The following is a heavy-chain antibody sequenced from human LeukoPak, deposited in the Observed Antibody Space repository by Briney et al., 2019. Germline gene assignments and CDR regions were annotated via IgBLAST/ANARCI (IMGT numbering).Heavy chain of an antibody. CDR3: ARDTVAAAGMKNAFDI. Sequence: SETLPLTCTVSGGSISSYYWSWIRQPPGKGLEWIGYIYYSGSTNYNPSLKSRVTISVDTSKNQFSLKLSSVTAADTAVYYCARDTVAAAGMKNAFDIWGQGTMVTVSS. D-gene: IGHD6-13*01. V-gene: IGHV4-59*01. CDR2: IYYSGST. CDR1: GGSISSYY. J-gene: IGHJ3*02.